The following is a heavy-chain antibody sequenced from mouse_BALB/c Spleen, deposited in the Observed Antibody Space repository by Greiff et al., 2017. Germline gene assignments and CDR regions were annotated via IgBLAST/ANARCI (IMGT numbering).Heavy chain of an antibody. D-gene: IGHD1-1*01. V-gene: IGHV1-7*01. J-gene: IGHJ4*01. Sequence: VQVVESGAELAKPGASVKMSCKASGYTFTSYWMHWVKQRPGQGLEWIGYINPSTGYTEYNQKFKDKATLTADKSSSTAYMQLSSLTSEDSAVYYCARVTVVRRAYAMDYWGQGTSVTVSS. CDR2: INPSTGYT. CDR1: GYTFTSYW. CDR3: ARVTVVRRAYAMDY.